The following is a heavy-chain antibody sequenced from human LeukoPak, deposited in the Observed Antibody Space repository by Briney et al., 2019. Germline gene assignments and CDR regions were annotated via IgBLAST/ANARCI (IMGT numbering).Heavy chain of an antibody. CDR2: INHSGST. CDR1: GGSFSGYY. J-gene: IGHJ4*02. CDR3: ASLTMIVVP. Sequence: PSETLSLTCAVYGGSFSGYYWSWIRQPPGKGLEWIGEINHSGSTNYNPSLKSRVTISVDTSRNQFSLKLSSVTAADTAVYYCASLTMIVVPWGQGTLVTVSS. V-gene: IGHV4-34*01. D-gene: IGHD3-22*01.